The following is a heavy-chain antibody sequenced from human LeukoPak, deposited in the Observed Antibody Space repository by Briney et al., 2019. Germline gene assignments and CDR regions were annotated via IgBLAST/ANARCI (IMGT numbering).Heavy chain of an antibody. D-gene: IGHD3-10*01. CDR3: ARESGFGDADGY. Sequence: SETLSLTCTVSGGSISSYYWSWIRQPPGKGLEWIGYIYYSGSTNYNPSLKSRVTISVDTSKNQFSLKLSSVTAADTAVHYCARESGFGDADGYWGQGTLVTVSS. CDR1: GGSISSYY. CDR2: IYYSGST. J-gene: IGHJ4*02. V-gene: IGHV4-59*01.